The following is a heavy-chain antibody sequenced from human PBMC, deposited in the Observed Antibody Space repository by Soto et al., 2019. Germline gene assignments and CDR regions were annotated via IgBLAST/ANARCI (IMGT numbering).Heavy chain of an antibody. V-gene: IGHV4-59*01. CDR1: GGSIRSYY. Sequence: SATLSLTCTFSGGSIRSYYWSWIRQPPRKGLEWIGYIYYSGSTNYNPSLKSRVTISVDTSKNQFSLKLSSVTAADTAVYYCARVEVAAASGMDVWGEGSTVTVAS. D-gene: IGHD6-13*01. J-gene: IGHJ6*04. CDR2: IYYSGST. CDR3: ARVEVAAASGMDV.